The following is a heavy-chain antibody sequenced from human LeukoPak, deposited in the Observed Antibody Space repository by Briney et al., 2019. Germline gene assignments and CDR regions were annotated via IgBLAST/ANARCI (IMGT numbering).Heavy chain of an antibody. CDR3: ARDGMFNY. J-gene: IGHJ4*02. V-gene: IGHV1-2*02. CDR2: INPKNGGT. Sequence: ASVKVSCKASGYTFTGYYIYWVRQAPGQGLEWMGWINPKNGGTSYSQKFQGRVTMTRDTSISTVYMELNRLTSDDTAVYYCARDGMFNYWGQGTLVTVSS. CDR1: GYTFTGYY.